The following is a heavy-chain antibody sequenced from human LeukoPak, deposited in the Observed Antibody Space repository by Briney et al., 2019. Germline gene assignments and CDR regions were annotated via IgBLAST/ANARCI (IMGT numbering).Heavy chain of an antibody. CDR2: INYSGTT. Sequence: SETLSLTCIVSGGAISNDNYYWGWIRQPPGKGLEWIASINYSGTTYYNPSLNSRVSISVDTSKTQLSLRLSSVTAADTAVYYCARLSDYWGQGILVTVSS. V-gene: IGHV4-39*01. CDR3: ARLSDY. CDR1: GGAISNDNYY. J-gene: IGHJ4*02.